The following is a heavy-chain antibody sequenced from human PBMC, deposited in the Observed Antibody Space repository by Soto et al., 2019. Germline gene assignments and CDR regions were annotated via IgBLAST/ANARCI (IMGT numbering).Heavy chain of an antibody. J-gene: IGHJ2*01. D-gene: IGHD2-15*01. CDR3: TTDHPAYHRYGSYWYFDL. CDR2: IKSKTDGGTT. CDR1: GFTFSNAW. Sequence: GGSLRLSCAASGFTFSNAWMSWVRQAPGKGLEWVGRIKSKTDGGTTDYAAPVKGRFTISRDDSKNTLYLQMNSLKTEDTAVYYCTTDHPAYHRYGSYWYFDLWGRGTLVTVSS. V-gene: IGHV3-15*01.